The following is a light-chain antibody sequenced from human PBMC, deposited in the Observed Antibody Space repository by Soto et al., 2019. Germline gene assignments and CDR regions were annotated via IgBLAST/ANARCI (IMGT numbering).Light chain of an antibody. CDR2: GAS. CDR1: QNVNSN. Sequence: EKVMTQSPATLSVSPGERATLSCRASQNVNSNLVWYQQKPGQAPRLLIYGASTRATGIPARFSGSASGTEFTLTICSLQSEDFAVYYCQQCDDWPLTFGGGTKVEIK. V-gene: IGKV3-15*01. J-gene: IGKJ4*01. CDR3: QQCDDWPLT.